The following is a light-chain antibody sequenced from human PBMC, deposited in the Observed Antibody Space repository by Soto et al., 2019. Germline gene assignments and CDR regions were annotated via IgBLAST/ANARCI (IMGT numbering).Light chain of an antibody. CDR3: QQYNNSPPT. J-gene: IGKJ5*01. CDR2: GAS. V-gene: IGKV3-15*01. CDR1: QSVSSN. Sequence: EIVITQSPATLSVSQGESATLSWRARQSVSSNLAWYQQKPGQAPRLLIYGASTRATGIPARFSGSGSGTEFTLTISSLQSEDFPVYYCQQYNNSPPTFGQGTRLEIK.